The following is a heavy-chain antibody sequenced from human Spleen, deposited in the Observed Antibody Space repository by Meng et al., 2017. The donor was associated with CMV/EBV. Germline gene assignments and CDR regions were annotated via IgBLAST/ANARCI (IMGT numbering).Heavy chain of an antibody. CDR1: GGSVSSGSYY. CDR3: ARDLTGDYCSGGSCYPFRAFDI. J-gene: IGHJ3*02. D-gene: IGHD2-15*01. Sequence: SETLSLTCTVSGGSVSSGSYYWSWIRQPPGKGLEWIGSIYYSGSTYYNPSLKSRVTISVDTSKNQFSLKLSSVTAADTAVYYCARDLTGDYCSGGSCYPFRAFDIWGQGTMVTVSS. V-gene: IGHV4-39*07. CDR2: IYYSGST.